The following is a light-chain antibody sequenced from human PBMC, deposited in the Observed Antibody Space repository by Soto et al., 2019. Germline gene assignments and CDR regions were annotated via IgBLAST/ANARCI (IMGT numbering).Light chain of an antibody. Sequence: IVMTQSPLSLPVTPGEPASISCRSSQSLLHSNGYNYLDWYLKQPGQSPQLLIYLGSNRASGVHDRFSGSGSGTDFTLKISRVEDEDVGVYYCMQALQSPLSFGGGTKVEIK. CDR2: LGS. CDR1: QSLLHSNGYNY. J-gene: IGKJ4*01. CDR3: MQALQSPLS. V-gene: IGKV2-28*01.